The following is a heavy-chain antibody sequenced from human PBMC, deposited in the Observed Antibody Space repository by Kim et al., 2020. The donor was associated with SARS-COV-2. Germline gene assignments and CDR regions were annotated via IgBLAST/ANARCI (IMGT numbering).Heavy chain of an antibody. Sequence: GGSLRLSCAASGFTFSSYGMHWVRQAPGKGLEWVAVIWYDGSNKYYADSVKGRFTISRDNSKNTLYLQMNSLRAEDTAVYYCARALDDYHDAFDIWGQGTMVTVSS. CDR2: IWYDGSNK. J-gene: IGHJ3*02. D-gene: IGHD4-17*01. CDR1: GFTFSSYG. CDR3: ARALDDYHDAFDI. V-gene: IGHV3-33*01.